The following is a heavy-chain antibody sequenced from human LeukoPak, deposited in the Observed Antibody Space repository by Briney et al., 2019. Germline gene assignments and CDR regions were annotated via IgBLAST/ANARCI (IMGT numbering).Heavy chain of an antibody. V-gene: IGHV5-51*01. CDR2: IYPSDSDT. J-gene: IGHJ3*02. CDR3: ARRSADAFDI. Sequence: GESLKISCKASGISFTSNWIAWVRQMPGKGLEWMGIIYPSDSDTIYSPAVQGQVTISADKSTSNAYLHWSSLKASDTAMYYCARRSADAFDIWGQGTMVTVSS. CDR1: GISFTSNW.